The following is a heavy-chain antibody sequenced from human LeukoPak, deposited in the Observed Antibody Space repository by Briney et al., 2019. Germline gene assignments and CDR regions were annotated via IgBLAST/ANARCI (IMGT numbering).Heavy chain of an antibody. Sequence: SETLSLTCTVSGGSISSSSYYWGWIRQPPGKGLEWIGSIYYSGSTYYNPSLKSRVTISVDTSKNQFSLKLSSVTAADTAVYYCASQSTYYDSSGYYFDYWGQGTLVTVSS. CDR1: GGSISSSSYY. V-gene: IGHV4-39*01. J-gene: IGHJ4*02. CDR2: IYYSGST. D-gene: IGHD3-22*01. CDR3: ASQSTYYDSSGYYFDY.